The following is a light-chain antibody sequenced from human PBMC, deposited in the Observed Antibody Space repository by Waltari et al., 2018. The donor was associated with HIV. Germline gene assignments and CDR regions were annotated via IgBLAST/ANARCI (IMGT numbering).Light chain of an antibody. Sequence: DIQMTQSPSSLSASVGDRITIDCRASQSVSISLNWYQQKPGKVPKLLISAASTLQSGVPSRFSGNGSGTDFTLTIDSLQPDDFATYYCQQSFSSPLSFGPGTKVDIK. CDR3: QQSFSSPLS. J-gene: IGKJ3*01. CDR1: QSVSIS. CDR2: AAS. V-gene: IGKV1-39*01.